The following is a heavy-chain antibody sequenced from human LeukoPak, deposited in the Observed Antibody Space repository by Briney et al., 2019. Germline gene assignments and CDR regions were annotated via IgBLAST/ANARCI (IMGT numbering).Heavy chain of an antibody. V-gene: IGHV4-34*09. J-gene: IGHJ4*02. CDR1: GVSFSGYY. CDR3: ARAGGFFSPFGY. CDR2: INHSGST. D-gene: IGHD3-3*01. Sequence: SETLSLTCAVYGVSFSGYYWSWIRQPPGKGLEWIGEINHSGSTYYNPSLKSRVTISVDTSKNQFSLKLSSVTAADTAVYYCARAGGFFSPFGYWSQGTLVTVSP.